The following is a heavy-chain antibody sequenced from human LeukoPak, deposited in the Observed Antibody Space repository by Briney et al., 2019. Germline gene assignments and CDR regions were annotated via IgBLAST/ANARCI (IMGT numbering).Heavy chain of an antibody. Sequence: PGRSLRLSCTASGFTFGDYAMSWVRHAPGKGLECVGFIRSKAYGGTTEYAASVKGRFTISRDDSKSIAYLQMNSLKTEDTAVYYCTGLYYFDASALGYWGQGTLVTVSS. J-gene: IGHJ4*02. CDR1: GFTFGDYA. CDR3: TGLYYFDASALGY. D-gene: IGHD3-22*01. V-gene: IGHV3-49*04. CDR2: IRSKAYGGTT.